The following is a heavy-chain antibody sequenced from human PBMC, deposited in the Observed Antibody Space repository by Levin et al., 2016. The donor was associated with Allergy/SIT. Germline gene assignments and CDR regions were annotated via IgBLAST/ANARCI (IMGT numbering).Heavy chain of an antibody. Sequence: GESLKISCAASGFTFNTYSMNWVRQAPGKGLEWVSSISGKSTYIYYADSVKGRFTISRDNARNTLFLQMDALTADDTAVYYCAKELDTTRRQTDAFDVWGQGAMVTVSS. CDR3: AKELDTTRRQTDAFDV. CDR1: GFTFNTYS. V-gene: IGHV3-21*01. CDR2: ISGKSTYI. D-gene: IGHD1-1*01. J-gene: IGHJ3*01.